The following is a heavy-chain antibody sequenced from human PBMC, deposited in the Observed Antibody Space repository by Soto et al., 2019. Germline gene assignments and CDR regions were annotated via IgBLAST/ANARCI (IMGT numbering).Heavy chain of an antibody. CDR3: IKDKRNTDSNYYGLDV. CDR1: GFTFDNYA. CDR2: ITWSSATI. J-gene: IGHJ6*02. V-gene: IGHV3-9*01. D-gene: IGHD1-1*01. Sequence: HPGGSLRLSCAASGFTFDNYAMNWVRQAPGKGLEWVSGITWSSATIGYADSVKGRFTISRDNAKNCLYLQMNSLRPEDTALYYCIKDKRNTDSNYYGLDVWGQGT.